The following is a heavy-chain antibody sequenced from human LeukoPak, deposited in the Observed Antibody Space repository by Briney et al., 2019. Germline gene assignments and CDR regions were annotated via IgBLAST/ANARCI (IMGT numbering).Heavy chain of an antibody. V-gene: IGHV7-4-1*02. J-gene: IGHJ4*02. CDR2: INTNTATP. CDR3: ARDPTRSPGGGFFSPLGY. Sequence: ASVKLSCKASGYTFIHYAINWVRQAPGQGLEWMGWINTNTATPMYAQGFSGRFVFSLDVSDSTAYLQISGLKAGDTAVYYCARDPTRSPGGGFFSPLGYWGQGSLVTVSS. D-gene: IGHD2-15*01. CDR1: GYTFIHYA.